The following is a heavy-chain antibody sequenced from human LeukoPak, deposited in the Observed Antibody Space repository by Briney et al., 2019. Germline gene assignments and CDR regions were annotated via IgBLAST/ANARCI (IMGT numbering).Heavy chain of an antibody. CDR1: GFTFSSCG. Sequence: LGSSLPLSCAASGFTFSSCGMHWVRQAPGKGLEWVSLISFDGYKKDYVDSVKGRFTISRDNSENTLYLQMNSLRAEDTAVYYCARDGGDSSGLFDYWGQGTLVTVSS. V-gene: IGHV3-30*03. J-gene: IGHJ4*02. CDR2: ISFDGYKK. CDR3: ARDGGDSSGLFDY. D-gene: IGHD3-22*01.